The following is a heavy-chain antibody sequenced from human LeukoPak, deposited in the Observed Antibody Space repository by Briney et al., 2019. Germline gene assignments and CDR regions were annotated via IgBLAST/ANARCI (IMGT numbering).Heavy chain of an antibody. CDR2: IYYSGST. V-gene: IGHV4-39*01. CDR1: GGSISSSSYY. CDR3: ARHLGRDGYNFYYYYYYMDV. Sequence: PSETLSLTCTVSGGSISSSSYYWGWIRQPPGKGLEWIGSIYYSGSTYYNPSLKSRVTISVDTSKNQFSLKLSSVTAADTAVYYCARHLGRDGYNFYYYYYYMDVWGKGTTVTISS. J-gene: IGHJ6*03. D-gene: IGHD5-24*01.